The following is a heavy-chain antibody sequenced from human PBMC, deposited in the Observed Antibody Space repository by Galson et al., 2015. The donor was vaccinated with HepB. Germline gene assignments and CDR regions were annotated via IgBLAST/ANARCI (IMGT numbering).Heavy chain of an antibody. CDR2: FDPEDGET. Sequence: SVKVSCKVSGYTLTELSMHWVRQAPGKGLEWMGGFDPEDGETIYAQKFQGRVTMTTDTSTSTAYMELRSLRSDDTAVYYCARGPDFWSGSPTLDYWGQGTLVTVSS. J-gene: IGHJ4*02. CDR3: ARGPDFWSGSPTLDY. D-gene: IGHD3-3*01. V-gene: IGHV1-24*01. CDR1: GYTLTELS.